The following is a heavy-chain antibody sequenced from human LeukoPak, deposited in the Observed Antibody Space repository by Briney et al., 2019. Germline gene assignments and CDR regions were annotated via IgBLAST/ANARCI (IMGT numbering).Heavy chain of an antibody. CDR1: GGSISSYS. V-gene: IGHV4-59*01. Sequence: SETLSLTCTVSGGSISSYSWSWIRQPPGKGLEWIGYIYHSGSTNYNPSLKSRVTISPDTSKNQFSLKLSSVTAADTAVYYCARGHAPFDYWGQGTLVTVSS. CDR2: IYHSGST. CDR3: ARGHAPFDY. J-gene: IGHJ4*02.